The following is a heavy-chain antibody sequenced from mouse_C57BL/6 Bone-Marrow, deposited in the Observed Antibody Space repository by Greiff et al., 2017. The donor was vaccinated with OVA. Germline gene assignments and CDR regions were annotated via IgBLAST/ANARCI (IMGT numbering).Heavy chain of an antibody. CDR3: AFITTVVPYYFDY. D-gene: IGHD1-1*01. Sequence: VQLQQSGPELVKPGASVKISCKASGYTFTDYYMNWVKQSHGKSLEWIGDINPNNGGTSYNQKFKGKATLTVDKSSSTAYMELRSLTSEDSAVYYCAFITTVVPYYFDYWGQGTTLTVSS. CDR1: GYTFTDYY. J-gene: IGHJ2*01. CDR2: INPNNGGT. V-gene: IGHV1-26*01.